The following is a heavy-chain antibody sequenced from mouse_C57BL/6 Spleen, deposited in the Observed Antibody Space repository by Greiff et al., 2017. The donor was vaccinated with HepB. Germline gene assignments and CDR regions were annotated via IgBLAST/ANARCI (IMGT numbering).Heavy chain of an antibody. Sequence: QVQLKESGAELVRPGASVTLSCKASGYTFTDYEMHWVKQTPVHGLEWIGAIDPETGGTAYNQKFKGKAILTADKSSSTAYMELRSLTSEDSAVYYCTRTQLRLREAWFAYWGQGTLVTVSA. CDR3: TRTQLRLREAWFAY. CDR1: GYTFTDYE. V-gene: IGHV1-15*01. CDR2: IDPETGGT. D-gene: IGHD3-2*02. J-gene: IGHJ3*01.